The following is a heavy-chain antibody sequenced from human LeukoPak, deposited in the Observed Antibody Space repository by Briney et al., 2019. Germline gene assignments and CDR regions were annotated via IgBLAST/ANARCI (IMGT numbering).Heavy chain of an antibody. CDR3: ARGATAHFDY. V-gene: IGHV6-1*01. D-gene: IGHD5-12*01. Sequence: PSQTLSLTCAISGDSVSSNSVAWNWVRQSPSRGLEWLGRTYYRSEWFFDYAVSVKSRITINPDTSKNQFSLQLNSVTPEDTAVYYCARGATAHFDYWGQGFLVTVSS. J-gene: IGHJ4*02. CDR1: GDSVSSNSVA. CDR2: TYYRSEWFF.